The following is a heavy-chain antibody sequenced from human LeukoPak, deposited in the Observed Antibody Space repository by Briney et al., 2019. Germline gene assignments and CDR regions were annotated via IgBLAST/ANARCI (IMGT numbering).Heavy chain of an antibody. Sequence: GGSLRLSCAASGFTFSSYAMSWVRQAPGKGLEWVSAISGSGGSTYYADSVKGRFTISRDNSKNTLYLQMNSLRAEDTAVYYCAKPPFRPGIAVAGTDYWGQGTLVTVSS. J-gene: IGHJ4*02. CDR2: ISGSGGST. CDR1: GFTFSSYA. D-gene: IGHD6-19*01. CDR3: AKPPFRPGIAVAGTDY. V-gene: IGHV3-23*01.